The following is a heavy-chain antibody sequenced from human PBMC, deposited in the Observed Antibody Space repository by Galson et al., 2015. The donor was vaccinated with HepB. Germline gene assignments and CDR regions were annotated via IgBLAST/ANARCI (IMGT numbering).Heavy chain of an antibody. D-gene: IGHD6-19*01. J-gene: IGHJ4*02. CDR1: GDTFNSYT. CDR2: IIPILTIP. CDR3: ATGIAVASPFDS. Sequence: SVKVSCKASGDTFNSYTINWVRQAPGQGLEWMGRIIPILTIPNYAQKFQGRVTISADKTTRTAYMEPSSLRSEDTAVYYCATGIAVASPFDSWGQGTLVTVSS. V-gene: IGHV1-69*02.